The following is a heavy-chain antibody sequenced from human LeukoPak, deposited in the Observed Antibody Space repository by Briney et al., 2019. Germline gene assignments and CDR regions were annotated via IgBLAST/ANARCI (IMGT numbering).Heavy chain of an antibody. Sequence: SETLSLTCAVYGGSFSGYYWSWIRQPPGKGLEWIGEINHSGSTNYNPSLKSRVTISVDTSKNQFSLKLSSVTAADTAVYYCARGRSYYDSSGYRGLDYWGQGALVTVSS. CDR3: ARGRSYYDSSGYRGLDY. CDR1: GGSFSGYY. D-gene: IGHD3-22*01. CDR2: INHSGST. J-gene: IGHJ4*02. V-gene: IGHV4-34*01.